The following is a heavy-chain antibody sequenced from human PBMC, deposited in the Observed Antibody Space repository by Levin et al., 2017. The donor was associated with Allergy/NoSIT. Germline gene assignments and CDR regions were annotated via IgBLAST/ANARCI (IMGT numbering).Heavy chain of an antibody. CDR1: GGSINSGNYY. D-gene: IGHD1-26*01. J-gene: IGHJ4*02. V-gene: IGHV4-30-4*01. CDR3: ARDVLVGAMFDY. Sequence: TSETLSLTCTVSGGSINSGNYYWSWIRQPPGKGLEWIGHIYYSGSTFYNPSLKSRVTISVDTSKNQFSLKLSSVTAADTAMYYCARDVLVGAMFDYWGQGTLVTVSS. CDR2: IYYSGST.